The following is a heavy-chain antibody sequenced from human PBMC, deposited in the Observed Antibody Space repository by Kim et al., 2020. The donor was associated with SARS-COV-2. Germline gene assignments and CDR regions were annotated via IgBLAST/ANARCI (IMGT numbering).Heavy chain of an antibody. Sequence: GGSLRLSCAASGFTFSSNYMSWVRQAPGKGLEWVSVIYTGGDTYYADSVKGRFTISRDKSKNTVYLQMNSLRVEDTAVYYCARGDTAIDYWGQGTLVTVSS. CDR1: GFTFSSNY. V-gene: IGHV3-53*01. D-gene: IGHD5-18*01. J-gene: IGHJ4*02. CDR2: IYTGGDT. CDR3: ARGDTAIDY.